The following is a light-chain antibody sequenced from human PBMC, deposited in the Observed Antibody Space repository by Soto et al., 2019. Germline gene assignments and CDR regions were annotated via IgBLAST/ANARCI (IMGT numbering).Light chain of an antibody. CDR3: VQGLQTPPT. CDR2: LGS. Sequence: DLVMTQSPLSLPVTPGEPASISCRSSQSLLHGNGYNYLDWYLQKPGQSPQLLIYLGSNRASGVPDRFSGSGSGTDFTLKISRLEAEDVGVYYCVQGLQTPPTFGPGTKVDIK. V-gene: IGKV2-28*01. J-gene: IGKJ3*01. CDR1: QSLLHGNGYNY.